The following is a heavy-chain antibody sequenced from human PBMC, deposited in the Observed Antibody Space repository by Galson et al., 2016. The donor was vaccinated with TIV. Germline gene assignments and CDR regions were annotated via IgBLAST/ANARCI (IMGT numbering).Heavy chain of an antibody. CDR2: IYSGGAT. Sequence: SLRLSCAASGFSVNDHYISWVRQAPGKSLEWVSFIYSGGATKYADSVKGRLTISRDPSKNTVCLQLNSLRADDTAVYFCARHLSTAEYFGMDVWGQGTTVTVSS. CDR3: ARHLSTAEYFGMDV. J-gene: IGHJ6*02. D-gene: IGHD2-21*02. V-gene: IGHV3-53*01. CDR1: GFSVNDHY.